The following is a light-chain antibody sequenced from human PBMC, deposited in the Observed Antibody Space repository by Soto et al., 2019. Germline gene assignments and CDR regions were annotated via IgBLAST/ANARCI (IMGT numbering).Light chain of an antibody. Sequence: IQMTQSPSSLSASVGDRVTITCRSSQNIHRFLNWYQQKQGRAPNLLNYSVSTLQVGVPSRFNGSGFGTDFTLTISRLQPADFATYFCQQSYNTPVTFRQGTKVEF. CDR2: SVS. J-gene: IGKJ1*01. V-gene: IGKV1-39*01. CDR3: QQSYNTPVT. CDR1: QNIHRF.